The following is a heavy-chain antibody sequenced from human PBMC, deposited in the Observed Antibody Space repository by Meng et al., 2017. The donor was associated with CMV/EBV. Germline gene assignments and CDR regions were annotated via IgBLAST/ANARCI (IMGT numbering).Heavy chain of an antibody. Sequence: ASVKVSCKASGYTFTGHYLHWVRQAPGQGLEWMGWINPNSGGTYYAQKFQGRAIMTRDKSTRTAYMDLSRLRSDDTALYYCAREWRRRRYDGNYNVPDGFDIWGQGTMVTVSS. D-gene: IGHD1-26*01. J-gene: IGHJ3*02. V-gene: IGHV1-2*02. CDR3: AREWRRRRYDGNYNVPDGFDI. CDR2: INPNSGGT. CDR1: GYTFTGHY.